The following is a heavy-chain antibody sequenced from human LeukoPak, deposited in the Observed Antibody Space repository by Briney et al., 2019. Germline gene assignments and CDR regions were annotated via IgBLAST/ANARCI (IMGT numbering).Heavy chain of an antibody. V-gene: IGHV4-59*01. CDR2: IYYSEST. D-gene: IGHD6-13*01. J-gene: IGHJ4*02. Sequence: SETLTLTCNVSGGTISSYYWSWIRQPPGQGLEWIGYIYYSESTNYNASLKSRVTISVDTSKNQFSLKLSSVTAADTAVYSCARMSYTTSRDYWGQGTLVTVSS. CDR1: GGTISSYY. CDR3: ARMSYTTSRDY.